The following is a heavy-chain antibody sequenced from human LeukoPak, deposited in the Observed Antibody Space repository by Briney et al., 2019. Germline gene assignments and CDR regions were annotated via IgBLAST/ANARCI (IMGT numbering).Heavy chain of an antibody. V-gene: IGHV1-69*13. CDR1: GGTFNSYA. Sequence: SVKVSCKASGGTFNSYAISWVRQAPGQGLEWMGGIIPIFGTANYAQKFQGRVTITADESTSTAYMQLSSLRSEDTAVYYCARDLNGGYDLDYWGQGTLVTVSS. CDR3: ARDLNGGYDLDY. J-gene: IGHJ4*02. CDR2: IIPIFGTA. D-gene: IGHD5-12*01.